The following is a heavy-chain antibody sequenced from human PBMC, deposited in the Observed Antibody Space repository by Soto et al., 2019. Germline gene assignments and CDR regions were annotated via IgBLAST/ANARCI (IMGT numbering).Heavy chain of an antibody. Sequence: EASVKVSCKASGYTFTSYYMHWVRQAPGQGLEWMGIINPSGGSTSYAQKFQGRVTMTRDTSTSTVYMELSSLRSEDTAVYYCGTVEMATGVFDYWGQGTLVTVSS. J-gene: IGHJ4*02. CDR3: GTVEMATGVFDY. CDR1: GYTFTSYY. CDR2: INPSGGST. D-gene: IGHD5-12*01. V-gene: IGHV1-46*03.